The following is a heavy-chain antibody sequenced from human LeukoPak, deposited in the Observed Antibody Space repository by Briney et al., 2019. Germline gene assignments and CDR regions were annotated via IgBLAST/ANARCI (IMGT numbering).Heavy chain of an antibody. CDR1: GFTFSSYA. D-gene: IGHD2-21*02. J-gene: IGHJ4*02. V-gene: IGHV3-30*01. Sequence: GGSLRLSCAASGFTFSSYAMHWVRQAPGKGLEWVAVISYDGSNKYYADSVKGRFTISRDNSKNTLYLQMNSLRAEDTAVYYCARDPVCGGDCYDGALDYWGQGTLVTVSS. CDR3: ARDPVCGGDCYDGALDY. CDR2: ISYDGSNK.